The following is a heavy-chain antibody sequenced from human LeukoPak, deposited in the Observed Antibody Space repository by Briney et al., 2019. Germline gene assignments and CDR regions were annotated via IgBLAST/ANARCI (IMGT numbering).Heavy chain of an antibody. V-gene: IGHV4-34*01. D-gene: IGHD4-17*01. CDR3: ARVNGDYVDY. Sequence: SETLSLTCAVYGGSFSGYYWSWIRQPPGKGLEWIGEISHSGSTNYNPSLKSRVTISVDTSKNQFSLKLSSVTAADTAVYYCARVNGDYVDYWGQGTLVTVSS. CDR1: GGSFSGYY. CDR2: ISHSGST. J-gene: IGHJ4*02.